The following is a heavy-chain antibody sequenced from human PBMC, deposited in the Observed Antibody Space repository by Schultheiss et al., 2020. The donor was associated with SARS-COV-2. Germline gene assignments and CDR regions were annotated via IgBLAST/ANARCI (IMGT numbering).Heavy chain of an antibody. Sequence: GGSLRLSCAASGFTFSSYWMSWVRQAPGKGLEWVAVISYDGSNKYYADSVKGRFTISRDNSKNTLYLQMNSLRAEDTAVYYCARADYYDSSGPTYYFDYWGQGTLVTVSS. CDR2: ISYDGSNK. CDR1: GFTFSSYW. J-gene: IGHJ4*02. CDR3: ARADYYDSSGPTYYFDY. V-gene: IGHV3-30*03. D-gene: IGHD3-22*01.